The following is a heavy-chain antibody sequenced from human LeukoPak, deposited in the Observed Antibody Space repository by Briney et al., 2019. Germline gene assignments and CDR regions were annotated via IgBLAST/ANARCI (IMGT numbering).Heavy chain of an antibody. CDR3: ARERTQKPYYGSGTFYRYFDL. V-gene: IGHV3-11*04. J-gene: IGHJ4*02. D-gene: IGHD3-10*01. Sequence: GGSLRLSCAASGFTFSDYYMNWIRQAPGKGLEWVSYISSSGSTIYYADSVKGRFTLSRDKAKNSLFLQMNSLRPEDTAVYYCARERTQKPYYGSGTFYRYFDLWGQGTLVTVSS. CDR1: GFTFSDYY. CDR2: ISSSGSTI.